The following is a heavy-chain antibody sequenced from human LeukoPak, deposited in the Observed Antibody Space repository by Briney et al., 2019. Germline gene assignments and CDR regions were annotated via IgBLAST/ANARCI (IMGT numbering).Heavy chain of an antibody. Sequence: SQTLSLTCTVSGGSISSYYWSWIRQPPGKGLEWIGFIYYSGSTNYNPSLKIRVTISVDTSKNQFSLKLSSVTAADTAVYYCASTKRRDGYNYFDYWGQGTLVTVSS. CDR1: GGSISSYY. V-gene: IGHV4-59*08. CDR3: ASTKRRDGYNYFDY. CDR2: IYYSGST. D-gene: IGHD5-24*01. J-gene: IGHJ4*02.